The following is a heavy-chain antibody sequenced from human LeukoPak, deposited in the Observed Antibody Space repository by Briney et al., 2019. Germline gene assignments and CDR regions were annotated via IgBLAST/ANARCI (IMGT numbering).Heavy chain of an antibody. CDR1: GFTFSSYD. Sequence: PGGSLRLSCAASGFTFSSYDMSWVRQAPGKGPEWVSGISGSGGPTYYAHSVKGRFTISRDNSKNTLYLQMNSLRADDTAVYYCAKDKFSVAVVADRLKWFDPWGQGTLVTVSS. CDR2: ISGSGGPT. J-gene: IGHJ5*02. V-gene: IGHV3-23*01. CDR3: AKDKFSVAVVADRLKWFDP. D-gene: IGHD2-15*01.